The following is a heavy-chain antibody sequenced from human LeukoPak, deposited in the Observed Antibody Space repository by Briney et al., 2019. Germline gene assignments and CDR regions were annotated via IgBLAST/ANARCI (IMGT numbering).Heavy chain of an antibody. D-gene: IGHD2-21*02. CDR1: GLTFSSYA. CDR3: AKDPPGIVVVTAIFDY. J-gene: IGHJ4*02. Sequence: GGSLRLSCAASGLTFSSYAMSWVRQAPGKGLEWVSAISGSGGSTYYADSVKGRFTISRDNSKNTLYLQMNSLRAEDTAVYYCAKDPPGIVVVTAIFDYWGQGTLVTVSS. V-gene: IGHV3-23*01. CDR2: ISGSGGST.